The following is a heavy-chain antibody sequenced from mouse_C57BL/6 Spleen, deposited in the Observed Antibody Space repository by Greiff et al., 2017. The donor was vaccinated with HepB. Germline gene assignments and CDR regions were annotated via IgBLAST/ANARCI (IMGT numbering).Heavy chain of an antibody. CDR2: IYPGDGDT. J-gene: IGHJ4*01. CDR3: ARHGGHYYAMDY. CDR1: GYAFSSSW. Sequence: VKLMESGPELVKPGASVKISCKASGYAFSSSWMNWVKQRPGKGLEWIGRIYPGDGDTNYNGKFKGKATLTADKSSSTAYMQLSSLTSEDSAVYFCARHGGHYYAMDYWGQGTSVTVSS. V-gene: IGHV1-82*01.